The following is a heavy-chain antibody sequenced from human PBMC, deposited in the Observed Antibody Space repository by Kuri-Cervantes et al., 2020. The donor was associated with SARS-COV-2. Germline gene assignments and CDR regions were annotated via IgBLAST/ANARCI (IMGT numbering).Heavy chain of an antibody. Sequence: GESLKISCAASGSTFSSYSMNWVRQAPGKGLEWVSSISSSSSYIYYADSVKGRFTISRDNAKNSLYLQMNSLRAEDTAVYYCAREDSYGYGDYWGQGTLVTVSS. CDR3: AREDSYGYGDY. CDR1: GSTFSSYS. CDR2: ISSSSSYI. J-gene: IGHJ4*02. V-gene: IGHV3-21*01. D-gene: IGHD5-18*01.